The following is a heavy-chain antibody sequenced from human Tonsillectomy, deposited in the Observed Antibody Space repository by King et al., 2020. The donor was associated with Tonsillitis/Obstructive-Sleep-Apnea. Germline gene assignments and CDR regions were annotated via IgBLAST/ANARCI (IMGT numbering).Heavy chain of an antibody. CDR2: SRPYDGDT. D-gene: IGHD3-22*01. J-gene: IGHJ1*01. Sequence: VQLVQSGAEVKKPGASVKVSCKASGYTFTNYDITWVRQAPGQGLEWMGWSRPYDGDTNYAQKLQGRVTMTSDTSTTTAYMELRSLRSDDPAVYYCARDYYDSSGYYHGYFQHWGQGTLVTVSS. CDR3: ARDYYDSSGYYHGYFQH. CDR1: GYTFTNYD. V-gene: IGHV1-18*01.